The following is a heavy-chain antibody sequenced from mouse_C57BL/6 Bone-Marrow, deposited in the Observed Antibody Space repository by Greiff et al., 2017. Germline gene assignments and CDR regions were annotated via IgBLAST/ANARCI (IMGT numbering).Heavy chain of an antibody. D-gene: IGHD1-1*01. Sequence: EVMLVESGGDLVKPGGSLKLSCAASGFTFSSYGMSWVRQTPDKRLEWVATISSGGSYTYYPDSVKGRFTISRDNAKNTLYLQMSSLKSEDTAMYYCARHLYYGSTYWYFDVWGTGTTVTVSS. CDR2: ISSGGSYT. CDR1: GFTFSSYG. CDR3: ARHLYYGSTYWYFDV. V-gene: IGHV5-6*01. J-gene: IGHJ1*03.